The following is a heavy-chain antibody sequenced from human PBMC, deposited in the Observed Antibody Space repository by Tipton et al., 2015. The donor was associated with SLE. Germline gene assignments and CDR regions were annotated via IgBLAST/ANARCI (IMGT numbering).Heavy chain of an antibody. Sequence: LSLTCAVYGGSFSGYYWSWVRQAPGKGLEWVSAISGSGGSTYYADSVKGRFTISRDNSKNTLYLQMNSLRAEDTAVYYCAKDRGGYCSSTSCSLYSYWGQGTLVTVSS. V-gene: IGHV3-23*01. CDR1: GGSFSGYY. CDR2: ISGSGGST. J-gene: IGHJ4*02. D-gene: IGHD2-2*01. CDR3: AKDRGGYCSSTSCSLYSY.